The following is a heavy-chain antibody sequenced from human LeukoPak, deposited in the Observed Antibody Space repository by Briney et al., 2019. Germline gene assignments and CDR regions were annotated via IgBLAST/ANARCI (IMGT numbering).Heavy chain of an antibody. D-gene: IGHD3-10*01. CDR1: GGSISSYY. V-gene: IGHV4-4*07. Sequence: SETLSLTCTVSGGSISSYYWSWIRQPAGKGLEWIGRIYTSGSTNYNPSLKSRVTMSVDTSKNQFSLKLNSVTAADTAVYYCARARSMVRGVIITWYFDYWGQGTLVTVSS. CDR2: IYTSGST. J-gene: IGHJ4*02. CDR3: ARARSMVRGVIITWYFDY.